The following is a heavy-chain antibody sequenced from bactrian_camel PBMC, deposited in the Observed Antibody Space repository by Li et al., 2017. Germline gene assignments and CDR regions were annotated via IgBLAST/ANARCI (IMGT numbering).Heavy chain of an antibody. Sequence: HVQLVESGGGLVQPGGSLRLSCAASGFTFSSTYMTWVRQAPGKGLEWVSTISSDGTIAYYTDSVKGRFTISRDNAKNTLYLQMNSLKSEDTAVYYCATDSGTGYWGRGTQVTVS. CDR2: ISSDGTIA. CDR1: GFTFSSTY. D-gene: IGHD5*01. CDR3: ATDSGTGY. J-gene: IGHJ4*01. V-gene: IGHV3-2*01.